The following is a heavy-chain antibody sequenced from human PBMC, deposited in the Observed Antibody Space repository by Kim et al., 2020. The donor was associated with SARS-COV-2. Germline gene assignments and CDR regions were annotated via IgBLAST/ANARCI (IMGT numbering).Heavy chain of an antibody. Sequence: SETLSLTCTVSGGSISSGGYYWSWIRQHPGKGLEWIGYIYYSGSTYYNPSLKSRVTISVDTSKNQFSLKLSSVTAADTAVYYCARDWFNRWYFDLWGRGTLVTVSS. J-gene: IGHJ2*01. CDR3: ARDWFNRWYFDL. CDR2: IYYSGST. V-gene: IGHV4-31*03. D-gene: IGHD3-10*01. CDR1: GGSISSGGYY.